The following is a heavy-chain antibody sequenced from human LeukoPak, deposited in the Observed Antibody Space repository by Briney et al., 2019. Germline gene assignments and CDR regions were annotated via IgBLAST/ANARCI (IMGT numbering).Heavy chain of an antibody. D-gene: IGHD2-21*01. Sequence: SETLSLTCTVSGGSISSYYWSWIRQPPGKGLEWIGYIYYSGSTNYNPSLKSRVTISVDTSKNQFSLKLSSVTAADTAVYYCARQGGGDSNWFDPWGQGTLVTVSS. CDR3: ARQGGGDSNWFDP. CDR1: GGSISSYY. V-gene: IGHV4-59*08. CDR2: IYYSGST. J-gene: IGHJ5*02.